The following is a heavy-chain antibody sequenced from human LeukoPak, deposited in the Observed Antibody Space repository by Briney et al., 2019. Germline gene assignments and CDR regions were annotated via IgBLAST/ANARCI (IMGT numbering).Heavy chain of an antibody. D-gene: IGHD5-24*01. CDR3: AEMATIRDY. CDR1: GGSISRSSYY. Sequence: SETLSLTCIVSGGSISRSSYYWGWIRQPPGKGLEWIGSIYYSGSTYYNPSLKSLVTISVDTSKNQFSLKLSSVTAADTAVYYCAEMATIRDYWGQGTLVTVSS. V-gene: IGHV4-39*01. CDR2: IYYSGST. J-gene: IGHJ4*02.